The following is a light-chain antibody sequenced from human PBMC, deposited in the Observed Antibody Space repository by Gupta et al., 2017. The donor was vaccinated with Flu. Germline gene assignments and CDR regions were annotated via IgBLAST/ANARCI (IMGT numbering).Light chain of an antibody. V-gene: IGKV3-20*01. CDR2: GAS. J-gene: IGKJ2*01. CDR3: QQYSSLRQT. CDR1: QSLSNNY. Sequence: DTVLTQSPGTLSLSPGERATLSCRASQSLSNNYLAWYQQKPGQAPRLLIYGASSRATGIPDRFSGSGSGTDFTLTISRLESEDFAVYYCQQYSSLRQTFGQGTKLEIK.